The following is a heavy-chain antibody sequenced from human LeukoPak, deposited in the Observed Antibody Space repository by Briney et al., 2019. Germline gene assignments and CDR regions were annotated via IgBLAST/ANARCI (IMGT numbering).Heavy chain of an antibody. CDR1: GGSFSGYY. V-gene: IGHV4-34*01. Sequence: SETLSLTCSVYGGSFSGYYWSWIRQPPGKGVEWIGEINHSGSTNYNPSLKSRVTISVDTSKNQFSLKLSSVTAADTAVYYCARGNRPDIVVVTDHFDYWGQGTLVTVSS. D-gene: IGHD2-21*02. J-gene: IGHJ4*02. CDR2: INHSGST. CDR3: ARGNRPDIVVVTDHFDY.